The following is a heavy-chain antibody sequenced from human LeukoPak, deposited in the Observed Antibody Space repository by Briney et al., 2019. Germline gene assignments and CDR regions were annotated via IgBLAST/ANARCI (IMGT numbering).Heavy chain of an antibody. Sequence: GGSLRLSCAASGFTFSSYAMSWVRQAPGKGLEWVSVIYSGGSTYYADSVKGRFTISRDISKNMVYLQMNSLRAEDTAVYYCAGDNRTAYFDNWGQGTLVTVSS. V-gene: IGHV3-66*01. CDR3: AGDNRTAYFDN. J-gene: IGHJ4*02. CDR2: IYSGGST. CDR1: GFTFSSYA.